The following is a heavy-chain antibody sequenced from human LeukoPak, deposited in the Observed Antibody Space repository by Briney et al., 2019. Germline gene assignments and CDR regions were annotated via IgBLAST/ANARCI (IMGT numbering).Heavy chain of an antibody. Sequence: SETLSLTCTVSGGFISSSSYYWGWIRQPPGKGLEWIGDIYYSGRTYYNPSLRSRVSISLDTSMNHFSLTLGSVTAADTAVYYCARRRYYDSTGYFDWGRGSLVIVPS. V-gene: IGHV4-39*02. CDR2: IYYSGRT. D-gene: IGHD3-22*01. CDR3: ARRRYYDSTGYFD. J-gene: IGHJ1*01. CDR1: GGFISSSSYY.